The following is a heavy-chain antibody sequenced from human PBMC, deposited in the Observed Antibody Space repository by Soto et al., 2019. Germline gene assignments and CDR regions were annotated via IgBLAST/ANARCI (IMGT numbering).Heavy chain of an antibody. D-gene: IGHD4-17*01. CDR2: IKHDGSET. Sequence: PGGSLRLSCAASGFPFSSYWLSLVRQAPGKGLEWVANIKHDGSETYYVDSVKGRFTISRDNAKNSLYLQMNSLRAQDTAVYYCAREDYGDYVVKFDYWGQGTMVTVSS. CDR1: GFPFSSYW. CDR3: AREDYGDYVVKFDY. J-gene: IGHJ4*02. V-gene: IGHV3-7*03.